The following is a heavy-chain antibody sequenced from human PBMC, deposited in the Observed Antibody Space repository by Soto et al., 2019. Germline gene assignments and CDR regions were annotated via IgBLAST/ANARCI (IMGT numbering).Heavy chain of an antibody. CDR2: ISSSRTTK. CDR1: GFTFSSYS. J-gene: IGHJ5*02. V-gene: IGHV3-48*01. D-gene: IGHD2-15*01. CDR3: ARDGCSGSNCLNWFDP. Sequence: EVQLVESGGGLVQPGGSLRLSCAASGFTFSSYSMNCVRQAPGKGLEWVSYISSSRTTKYYADSVKGRFTISRDNAKNSLYLQMNSLRAEDTAVYYCARDGCSGSNCLNWFDPWGQGTLVTVSS.